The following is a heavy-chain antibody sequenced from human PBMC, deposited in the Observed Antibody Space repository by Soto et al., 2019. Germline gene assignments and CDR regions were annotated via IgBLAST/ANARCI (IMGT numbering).Heavy chain of an antibody. J-gene: IGHJ4*02. CDR3: ARVIEYDVLTGYLDY. Sequence: SETLSLTCTVSGGSVSSGSYYWSWIRQPPGKGLEWIGYIYYGGSTNYNPSLKSRVTISVDTSKNQFSLKLSSVTAADTAVYYCARVIEYDVLTGYLDYWGQGTLVTVSS. V-gene: IGHV4-61*01. CDR1: GGSVSSGSYY. D-gene: IGHD3-9*01. CDR2: IYYGGST.